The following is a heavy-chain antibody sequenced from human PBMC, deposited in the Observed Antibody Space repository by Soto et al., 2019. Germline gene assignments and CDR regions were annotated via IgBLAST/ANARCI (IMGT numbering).Heavy chain of an antibody. CDR1: NGSVSSGTYS. J-gene: IGHJ6*02. V-gene: IGHV4-30-2*01. CDR3: ARGHYYYGMDV. Sequence: SETLSLTCTVSNGSVSSGTYSWSWVRQPPGKGLEWIGYIYYSGTAYYTPSLKSRLTMSMDRANDHFSLNLTSVTAADTAVYFCARGHYYYGMDVWGQGITVTVSS. CDR2: IYYSGTA.